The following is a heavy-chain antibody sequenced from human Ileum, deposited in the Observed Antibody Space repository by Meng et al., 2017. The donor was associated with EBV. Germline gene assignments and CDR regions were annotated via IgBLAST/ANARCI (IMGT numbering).Heavy chain of an antibody. J-gene: IGHJ4*02. CDR2: IYYSGST. Sequence: QVQLQESCQGLVKPSDTLSLTCAVSGYSISSTNWWGWIRQPTGKGLEWIGYIYYSGSTSYNPSLKSRVTMSVATSKNQFSLNLNSVTAVDTAVYYCARNVPGTSAYYDWGQGTLVTVSS. V-gene: IGHV4-28*01. CDR1: GYSISSTNW. CDR3: ARNVPGTSAYYD. D-gene: IGHD3-22*01.